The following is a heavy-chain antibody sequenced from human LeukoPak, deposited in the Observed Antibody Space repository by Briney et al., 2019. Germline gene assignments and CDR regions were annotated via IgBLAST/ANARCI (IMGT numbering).Heavy chain of an antibody. CDR3: ARKSGYARDY. V-gene: IGHV4-34*01. Sequence: KPSETLSLTCAVHGESFSGYFWNWIRQPPGRGLEWIGEINHSGSTSNHNPSLKSRVTMSVDTSKNQFSLKLSSVTAADTAVYYCARKSGYARDYWGQGNLVTVSS. D-gene: IGHD5-12*01. CDR2: INHSGSTS. CDR1: GESFSGYF. J-gene: IGHJ4*02.